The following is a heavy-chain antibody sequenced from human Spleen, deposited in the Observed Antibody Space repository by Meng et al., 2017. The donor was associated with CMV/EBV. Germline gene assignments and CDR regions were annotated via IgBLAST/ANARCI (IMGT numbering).Heavy chain of an antibody. D-gene: IGHD3-22*01. CDR2: IGGSGGST. V-gene: IGHV3-23*01. J-gene: IGHJ4*02. CDR3: AKDDVSSYYDSSGYYPNFLFDY. Sequence: GKSWIRRAPGKGLEWVAAIGGSGGSTYYADSVKDRINISRDNSRNTLYLQMNSLRAEDTAVYYCAKDDVSSYYDSSGYYPNFLFDYWGQGTLVTVSS. CDR1: G.